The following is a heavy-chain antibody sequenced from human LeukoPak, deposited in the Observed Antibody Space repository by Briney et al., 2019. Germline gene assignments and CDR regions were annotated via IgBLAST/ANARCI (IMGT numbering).Heavy chain of an antibody. CDR1: GFTFSSYW. CDR3: ASGRQLGY. Sequence: GGSLRLSCAASGFTFSSYWMSWVRQAPGKGLEWVANIKEDGSKKYYVASVKGRFSISRDNAKNSLYLQMNSLRAEDTAVYYCASGRQLGYWGQGTLVTVSS. CDR2: IKEDGSKK. D-gene: IGHD3-16*01. V-gene: IGHV3-7*01. J-gene: IGHJ4*02.